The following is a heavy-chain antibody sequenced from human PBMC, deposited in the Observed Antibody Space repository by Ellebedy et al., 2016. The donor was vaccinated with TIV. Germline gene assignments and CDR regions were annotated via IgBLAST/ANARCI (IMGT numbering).Heavy chain of an antibody. Sequence: SETLSLTXAVYGGSFSGYYWSCFRQPPGKGLEWIGEINHSGSANYNPSLKSRVTISVDTSKTQFSLKLRSVTAADTAMYYCARESGVGCSGTTCHTKLDYWGQGTLVTVSS. CDR2: INHSGSA. CDR3: ARESGVGCSGTTCHTKLDY. V-gene: IGHV4-34*01. J-gene: IGHJ4*02. CDR1: GGSFSGYY. D-gene: IGHD2-2*02.